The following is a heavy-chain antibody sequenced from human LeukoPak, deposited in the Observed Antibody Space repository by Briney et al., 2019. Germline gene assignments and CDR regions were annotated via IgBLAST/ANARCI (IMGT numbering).Heavy chain of an antibody. CDR1: GFTVSSNY. D-gene: IGHD4-17*01. CDR3: ARDSGTVTSLDY. V-gene: IGHV3-30*03. CDR2: ISYDGSNK. Sequence: PGGSLRLSCAASGFTVSSNYMSWVRQAPGKGLEWVAVISYDGSNKYYADSVKGRFTISRDNSKNTLYLQMNSLRAEDTAVYYCARDSGTVTSLDYWGQGTLVTVSS. J-gene: IGHJ4*02.